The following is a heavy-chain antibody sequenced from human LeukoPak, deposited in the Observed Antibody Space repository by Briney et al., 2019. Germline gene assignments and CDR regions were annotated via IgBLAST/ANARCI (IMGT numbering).Heavy chain of an antibody. D-gene: IGHD4-17*01. CDR1: GFIFSDYY. J-gene: IGHJ5*02. CDR3: ARDSGDYVYAP. Sequence: GGSLXLSCAASGFIFSDYYMSWIRLTPGKGLEWVSYISGSASTIYYADSVKGRFTISRDNAKNSLYLQMNSLRAEDTAVYYCARDSGDYVYAPWGQGTLVTVSS. V-gene: IGHV3-11*01. CDR2: ISGSASTI.